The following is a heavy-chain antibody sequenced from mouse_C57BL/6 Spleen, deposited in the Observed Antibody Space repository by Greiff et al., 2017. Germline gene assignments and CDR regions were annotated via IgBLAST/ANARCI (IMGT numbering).Heavy chain of an antibody. V-gene: IGHV5-9*01. CDR1: GFTFSSYT. CDR3: ARQPYAMDY. Sequence: EVQGVESGGGLVKPGGSLKLSCAASGFTFSSYTMSWVRQTPEKRLEWVATISGGGGNTYYPDSVKGRFTISRDNAKNTLYLQISSLRSEDTALYYCARQPYAMDYWGQGASVTVSS. CDR2: ISGGGGNT. J-gene: IGHJ4*01.